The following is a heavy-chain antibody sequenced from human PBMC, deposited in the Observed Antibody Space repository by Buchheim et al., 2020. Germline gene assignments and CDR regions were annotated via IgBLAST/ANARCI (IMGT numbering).Heavy chain of an antibody. J-gene: IGHJ5*02. Sequence: QIQLQESGPGLMKPSETLSLICTVSGGSVSRYYWSWIRQHPGKGLEWIGYIYYSGSTYYNPSLKSRVTISVDTSKNQFSLKLSSVTAADTAVYYCARAIGDCSSTSCYTGWFDPWGQGTL. D-gene: IGHD2-2*02. CDR2: IYYSGST. V-gene: IGHV4-31*03. CDR1: GGSVSRYY. CDR3: ARAIGDCSSTSCYTGWFDP.